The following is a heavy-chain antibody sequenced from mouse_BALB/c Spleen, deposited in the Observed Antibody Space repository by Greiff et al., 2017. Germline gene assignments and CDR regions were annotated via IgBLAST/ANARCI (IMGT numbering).Heavy chain of an antibody. Sequence: EVQLQQSGPELVKPGASVKVSCKASGCAFTSYNMYWVKQSHGKSLEWIGYIDPYNGGTSYNQKFKGKATLTVDKSSSTAYMHLNSLTSEDSAVYYCARRISITTATGFAYWGQGTLVTVSA. V-gene: IGHV1S135*01. CDR2: IDPYNGGT. CDR3: ARRISITTATGFAY. J-gene: IGHJ3*01. D-gene: IGHD1-2*01. CDR1: GCAFTSYN.